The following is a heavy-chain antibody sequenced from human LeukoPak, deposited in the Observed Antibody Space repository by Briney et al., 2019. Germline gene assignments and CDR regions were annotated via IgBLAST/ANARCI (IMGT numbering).Heavy chain of an antibody. Sequence: PGGSLRLSCTASGLTFSSYWMHWVRQAPGKGLEWVANIKQDGSEIYYVDSVKGRFTISRDNAKNSLFLQMNSLRAEDTAVYYCARRYFDCWGQGTLVTVSS. J-gene: IGHJ4*02. CDR2: IKQDGSEI. V-gene: IGHV3-7*01. CDR1: GLTFSSYW. CDR3: ARRYFDC.